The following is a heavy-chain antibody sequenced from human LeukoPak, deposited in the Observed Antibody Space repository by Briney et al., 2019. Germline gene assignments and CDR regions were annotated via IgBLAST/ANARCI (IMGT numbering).Heavy chain of an antibody. D-gene: IGHD5-18*01. CDR1: SDSFKSYF. CDR2: VYHNGST. V-gene: IGHV4-59*01. J-gene: IGHJ6*02. CDR3: AREWSGGYSYAQGGVDV. Sequence: PSGTLSLTCTVSSDSFKSYFWAWLWQPPGKGLEWLAYVYHNGSTNFNPSLESRVTLSGDTSTRQLFLTLTSVTAADTAMYYCAREWSGGYSYAQGGVDVWGQGTTVTVSS.